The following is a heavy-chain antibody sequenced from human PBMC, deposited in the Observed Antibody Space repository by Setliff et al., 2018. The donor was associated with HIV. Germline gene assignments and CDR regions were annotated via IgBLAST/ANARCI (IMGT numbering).Heavy chain of an antibody. CDR2: ISSSRSFI. Sequence: GGSLRLSCTASGFAFNTYTMNWVRQAPGKGLELVSSISSSRSFIYYADSVRGRFTVYRDNAKNSLYLQMISLRVEDTAVYYCARDGTRLLAAMDVWGKGTTVTVSS. CDR3: ARDGTRLLAAMDV. CDR1: GFAFNTYT. V-gene: IGHV3-21*01. J-gene: IGHJ6*03.